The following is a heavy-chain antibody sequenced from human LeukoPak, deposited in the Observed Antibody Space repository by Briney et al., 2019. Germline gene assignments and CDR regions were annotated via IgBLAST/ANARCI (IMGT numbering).Heavy chain of an antibody. J-gene: IGHJ4*02. CDR3: ATVGTYYYDSSGLDY. CDR2: FDPEDGET. Sequence: GASVKVSCKFSGYTLTELSMHWVRQAPGKGLEWMGGFDPEDGETIYAQKFQGRVTMTEDTSTDTAYMELSSLRSEDTAVYYCATVGTYYYDSSGLDYWGQGTLVTASS. V-gene: IGHV1-24*01. CDR1: GYTLTELS. D-gene: IGHD3-22*01.